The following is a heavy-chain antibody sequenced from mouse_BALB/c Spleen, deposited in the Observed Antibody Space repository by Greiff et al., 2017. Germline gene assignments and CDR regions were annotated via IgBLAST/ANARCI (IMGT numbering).Heavy chain of an antibody. V-gene: IGHV5-17*02. D-gene: IGHD2-1*01. CDR2: ISSGSSTI. J-gene: IGHJ4*01. CDR1: GFTFSSFG. Sequence: EVKVVESGGGLVQPGGSRKLSCAASGFTFSSFGMHWVRQAPEKGLEWVAYISSGSSTIYYADTVKGRFTISRDNPKNTLFLQMTSLRSEDTAMYYCARGDGNYVNAMDYWGQGTSVTVSS. CDR3: ARGDGNYVNAMDY.